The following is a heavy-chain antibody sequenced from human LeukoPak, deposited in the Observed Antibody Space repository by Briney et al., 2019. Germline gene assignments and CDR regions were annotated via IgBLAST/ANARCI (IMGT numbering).Heavy chain of an antibody. CDR2: ISSSSSTI. V-gene: IGHV3-48*01. Sequence: GGSLRLSCAASGFTFSSYSMNWVRQAPGKGLEGVSYISSSSSTIYYADSVKGRFTISRDNAKNSLYLQMNSLRTEDTAFYYCAQDWWGSYLSWGRGTLVTVSS. J-gene: IGHJ4*02. CDR3: AQDWWGSYLS. CDR1: GFTFSSYS. D-gene: IGHD1-26*01.